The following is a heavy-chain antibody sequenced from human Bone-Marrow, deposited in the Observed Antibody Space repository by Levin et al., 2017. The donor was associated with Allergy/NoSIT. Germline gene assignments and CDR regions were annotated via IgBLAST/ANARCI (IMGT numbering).Heavy chain of an antibody. Sequence: GGSLRLSCAASGFTFSSYAMHWVRQAPGKGLEWVAVISYDGSNKYYADSVKGRFTISRDNSKNTLYLQMNSLRAEDTAVYYCARDPGYYGSGSYYEGDAFDIWGQGTMVTVSS. J-gene: IGHJ3*02. CDR1: GFTFSSYA. D-gene: IGHD3-10*01. CDR2: ISYDGSNK. CDR3: ARDPGYYGSGSYYEGDAFDI. V-gene: IGHV3-30-3*01.